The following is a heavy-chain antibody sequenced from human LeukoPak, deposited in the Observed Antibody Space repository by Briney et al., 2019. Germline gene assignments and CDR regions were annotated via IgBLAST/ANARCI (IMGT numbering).Heavy chain of an antibody. J-gene: IGHJ4*02. D-gene: IGHD2/OR15-2a*01. V-gene: IGHV3-21*01. CDR2: ISSSSSYI. CDR1: GFTFSSYS. CDR3: AKDLGVGAYLLFDYITSGLDS. Sequence: KSGGSLRLSCAASGFTFSSYSMNWVRKAPGKGLEWVSSISSSSSYIYYADSVKGRFTVSRDNSKNTLYLQMNSLRPEDTAVYYCAKDLGVGAYLLFDYITSGLDSWGQGTLVTVSS.